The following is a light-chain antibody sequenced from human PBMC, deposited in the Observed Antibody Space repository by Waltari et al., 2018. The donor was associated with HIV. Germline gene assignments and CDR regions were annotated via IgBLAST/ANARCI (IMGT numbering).Light chain of an antibody. J-gene: IGLJ3*02. V-gene: IGLV3-10*01. CDR2: DDN. CDR1: TLPKRN. CDR3: YSTDTTGYERV. Sequence: YELRQPPSVSVSPGQTATITCYGDTLPKRNAYWYQQKSGQAPLLVIYDDNKRPSGIPDRFSGSTSGTMATLTVSRAQGEDEGDYYCYSTDTTGYERVFGGGTKLTVL.